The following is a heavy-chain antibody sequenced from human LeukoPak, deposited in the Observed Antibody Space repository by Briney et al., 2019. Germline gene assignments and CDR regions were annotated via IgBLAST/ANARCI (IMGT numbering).Heavy chain of an antibody. CDR2: INAGNGNT. CDR1: GYTFTNYA. V-gene: IGHV1-3*01. CDR3: ARPTGATVTNDAFDI. D-gene: IGHD4-17*01. Sequence: ASVKVSCKASGYTFTNYAMHWVRQAPGQRLEWMGWINAGNGNTKYSQKFQGRVTITRDTSASTAYMELSSLRSEDTAVYYCARPTGATVTNDAFDIWGQGTMVTVSS. J-gene: IGHJ3*02.